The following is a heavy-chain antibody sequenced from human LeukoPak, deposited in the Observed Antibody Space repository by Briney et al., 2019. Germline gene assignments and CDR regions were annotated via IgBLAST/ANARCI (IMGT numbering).Heavy chain of an antibody. CDR2: IYYSGST. J-gene: IGHJ5*02. D-gene: IGHD3-16*02. CDR3: ARDGLGYDYVWGSYRRNWFDP. CDR1: GDSIINNNYY. V-gene: IGHV4-39*07. Sequence: PSETLSLTCTVSGDSIINNNYYWGWIRQPPGKGLEWIGSIYYSGSTYYNPSLKSRVTISVDTSKNQFSLKLSSVAAADTAVYYCARDGLGYDYVWGSYRRNWFDPWGQGTLVTVSS.